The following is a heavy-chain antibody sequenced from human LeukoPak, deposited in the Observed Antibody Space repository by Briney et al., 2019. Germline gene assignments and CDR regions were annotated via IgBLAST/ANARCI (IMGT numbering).Heavy chain of an antibody. J-gene: IGHJ6*03. V-gene: IGHV3-30*18. D-gene: IGHD3-10*01. CDR2: ISYDGSNK. CDR1: GYTFSSYG. CDR3: AKEFSITMVRGVVIRPVYYYMDV. Sequence: GGSLRVSCAASGYTFSSYGMPWARQAPGKGLEGGAVISYDGSNKYYADSVKSRFTISRDNSKNTLYLQMNSLRAEDTAVYYCAKEFSITMVRGVVIRPVYYYMDVWGKGTTVTVSS.